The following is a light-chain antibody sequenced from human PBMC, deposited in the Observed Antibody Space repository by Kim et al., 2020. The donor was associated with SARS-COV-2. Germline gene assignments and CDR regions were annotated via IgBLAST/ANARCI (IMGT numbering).Light chain of an antibody. V-gene: IGLV1-44*01. CDR3: APWDDSLNGYV. CDR2: SNN. J-gene: IGLJ1*01. CDR1: SSNIGSNT. Sequence: GRRVTISCSGTSSNIGSNTVSGYQQLPGTAPKLLISSNNQRPSGVPDRFSGSKSGTSASLAISGLQSEDEADYYCAPWDDSLNGYVFGTGTKVTVL.